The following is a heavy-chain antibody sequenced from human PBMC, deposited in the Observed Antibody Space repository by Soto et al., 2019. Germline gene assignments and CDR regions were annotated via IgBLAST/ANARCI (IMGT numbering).Heavy chain of an antibody. D-gene: IGHD3-3*01. CDR1: GGSFSGYY. J-gene: IGHJ6*02. CDR2: INHSGST. CDR3: ARAMAYDFWSGYYDYYYGMDV. Sequence: SETLSLTCAVYGGSFSGYYWSWIRQPPGKGLEWIGEINHSGSTNYNPSLKSRVTISVDTSKNQFSLKLSSVTTADTAVYYCARAMAYDFWSGYYDYYYGMDVWGQGTTVTVSS. V-gene: IGHV4-34*01.